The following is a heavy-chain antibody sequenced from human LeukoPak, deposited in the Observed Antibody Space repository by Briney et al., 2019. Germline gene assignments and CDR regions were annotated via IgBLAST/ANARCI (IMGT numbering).Heavy chain of an antibody. D-gene: IGHD1/OR15-1a*01. Sequence: GGSLRLSCAASGFTFRNYAMYWVRQAPGRGLEWAAVVSFDGNTTFYSDSVKGRFAISRDNSKNTLYLEMNSLRPEDTAVYYCARSRAATTRFDYWGQGTLVTVSS. CDR1: GFTFRNYA. J-gene: IGHJ4*02. V-gene: IGHV3-30*09. CDR2: VSFDGNTT. CDR3: ARSRAATTRFDY.